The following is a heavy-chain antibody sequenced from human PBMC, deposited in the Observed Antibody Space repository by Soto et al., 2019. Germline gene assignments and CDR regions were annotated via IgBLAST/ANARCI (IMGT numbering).Heavy chain of an antibody. CDR1: GYTFTSYA. Sequence: ASVKVSCKASGYTFTSYAMHWVRQAPGQRLEWMGWINAGNGNTKYSQKFQGRVTITRDTSASTAYMELSSLRSEDTAVYYCAKSSIADYNWFDPWGQGTLVTVSS. CDR2: INAGNGNT. J-gene: IGHJ5*02. CDR3: AKSSIADYNWFDP. V-gene: IGHV1-3*01. D-gene: IGHD6-6*01.